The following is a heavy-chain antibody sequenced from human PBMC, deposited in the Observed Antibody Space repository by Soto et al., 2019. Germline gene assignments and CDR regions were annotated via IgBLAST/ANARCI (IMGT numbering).Heavy chain of an antibody. V-gene: IGHV1-69*02. D-gene: IGHD2-2*01. Sequence: SVKVSCKASGGTFSSYTISWVRQAPGQGLEWMGRIIPILGIANYAQKFQGRVTITADKSTSTAYMELSSLRSEDTAVYYCARAMYCSSTSCYGNFDYYYYYMDVWGKGTSVTVSS. CDR2: IIPILGIA. CDR1: GGTFSSYT. CDR3: ARAMYCSSTSCYGNFDYYYYYMDV. J-gene: IGHJ6*03.